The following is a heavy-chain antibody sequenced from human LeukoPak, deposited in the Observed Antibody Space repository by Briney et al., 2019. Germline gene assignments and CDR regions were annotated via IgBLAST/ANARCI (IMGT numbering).Heavy chain of an antibody. J-gene: IGHJ4*02. CDR2: ISSSSSYI. Sequence: GGSLRLSCAASGFTFSSYSMNWVRQAPGKGLEWVSSISSSSSYIYYADPVKGRFTISRDNAKNSLYLQTNSLRAEDTAVYYCARVAKSGYYFDYWGQGTLVTVSS. D-gene: IGHD5-12*01. CDR3: ARVAKSGYYFDY. CDR1: GFTFSSYS. V-gene: IGHV3-21*01.